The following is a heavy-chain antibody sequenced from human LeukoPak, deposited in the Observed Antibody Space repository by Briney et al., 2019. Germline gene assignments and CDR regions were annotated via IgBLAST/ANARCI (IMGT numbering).Heavy chain of an antibody. D-gene: IGHD3-22*01. V-gene: IGHV3-23*01. Sequence: GGSLRLSCAASGFTFSSYAMSWVRRAPGKGLEWVSAISGSGGSTYYADSVKGRFTISRDNSKNTLYLQMNSLRAEDTAVYYCAKEGLDYDSSGYYYLLYYFDYWGQGTLVTVSS. J-gene: IGHJ4*02. CDR2: ISGSGGST. CDR3: AKEGLDYDSSGYYYLLYYFDY. CDR1: GFTFSSYA.